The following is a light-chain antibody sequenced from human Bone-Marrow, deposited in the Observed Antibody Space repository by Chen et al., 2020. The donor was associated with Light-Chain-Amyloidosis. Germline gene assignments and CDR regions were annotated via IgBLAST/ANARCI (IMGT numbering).Light chain of an antibody. J-gene: IGLJ3*02. CDR1: SGSIATNY. CDR2: EDD. V-gene: IGLV6-57*01. Sequence: NVMLTQPHSVPVSPGQTVIISCTRSSGSIATNYVQWYQERPGSSPTPVIYEDDQRPSGVPDRFSGSIDRSSNSASLTISGLKTEDEADYYCQSYQGSSQGVFGGGTKLTVL. CDR3: QSYQGSSQGV.